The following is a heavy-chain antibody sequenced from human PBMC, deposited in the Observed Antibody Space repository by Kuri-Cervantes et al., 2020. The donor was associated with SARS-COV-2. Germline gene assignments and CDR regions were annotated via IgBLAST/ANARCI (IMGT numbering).Heavy chain of an antibody. Sequence: SVKVSCKASGGTFSSYAISWVRQAPGRGLEWMGGIIPIFGTANYAQKFQGRVTITTDESTSTAYMELSSLGSEDTAVYYCASGGQLPYYYYYYYMDVWGKGTTVTVSS. J-gene: IGHJ6*03. CDR2: IIPIFGTA. CDR3: ASGGQLPYYYYYYYMDV. CDR1: GGTFSSYA. D-gene: IGHD1-1*01. V-gene: IGHV1-69*05.